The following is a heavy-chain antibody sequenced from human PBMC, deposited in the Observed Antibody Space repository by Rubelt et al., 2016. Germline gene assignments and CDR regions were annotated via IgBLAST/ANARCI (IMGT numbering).Heavy chain of an antibody. CDR1: GYTFTNYD. CDR2: ISAYNGNT. V-gene: IGHV1-18*01. D-gene: IGHD6-19*01. CDR3: ARRQWLVGWFDP. J-gene: IGHJ5*02. Sequence: QVQLVQSGAEVKKPGASVKVSCKASGYTFTNYDISWVRQAPGQGLEWMGWISAYNGNTNYAQKLQGRVTMTTDTSTSTAYMELRSLRSDGAGVYYCARRQWLVGWFDPWGQGTLVTVSS.